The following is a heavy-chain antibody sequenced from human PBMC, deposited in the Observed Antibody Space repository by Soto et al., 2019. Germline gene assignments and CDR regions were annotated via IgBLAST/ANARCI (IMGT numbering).Heavy chain of an antibody. CDR1: GFTVSSNY. V-gene: IGHV3-66*01. CDR2: IYSGGST. D-gene: IGHD5-12*01. Sequence: GGSLRLSCAASGFTVSSNYMSWVRQAPGKGLEWVSVIYSGGSTYYADSVKGRFTISRDNSKNTLYLQMNSLRAEDTAVYYCARELERGYSGYEDFDYWGQGTLVTVSS. CDR3: ARELERGYSGYEDFDY. J-gene: IGHJ4*02.